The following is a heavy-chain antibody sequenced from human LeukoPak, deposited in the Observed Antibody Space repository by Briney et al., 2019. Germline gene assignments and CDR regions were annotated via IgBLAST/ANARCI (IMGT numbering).Heavy chain of an antibody. CDR2: ISASGGSI. CDR1: GFTFTSNA. V-gene: IGHV3-23*01. J-gene: IGHJ6*03. Sequence: GESLRLSCAASGFTFTSNAVSWVRQAPGKGLEWVSTISASGGSIYYAGSVKGRFTISRDISKNTLYLQMNSLRAEDTAVYHCAIEYYYYMDVWGKGTTVTVSS. CDR3: AIEYYYYMDV.